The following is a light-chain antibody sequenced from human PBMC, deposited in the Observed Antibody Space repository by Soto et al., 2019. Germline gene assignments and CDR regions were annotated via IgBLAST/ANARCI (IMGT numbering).Light chain of an antibody. CDR1: QSISSY. Sequence: EIVLTQSPATLSLSPGERATLSCRASQSISSYLAWYQQKPDQAPRLLIYDASNRATGIPARFSGSGSGTDFLLTISSLEPEDFAVYYCHQRSTWPFTFGPGTKVDIK. J-gene: IGKJ3*01. V-gene: IGKV3-11*01. CDR2: DAS. CDR3: HQRSTWPFT.